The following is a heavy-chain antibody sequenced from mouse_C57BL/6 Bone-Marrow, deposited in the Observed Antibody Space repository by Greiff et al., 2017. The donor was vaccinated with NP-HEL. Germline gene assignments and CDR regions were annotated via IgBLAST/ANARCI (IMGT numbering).Heavy chain of an antibody. J-gene: IGHJ1*03. V-gene: IGHV1-82*01. CDR3: ARSPLINWYFDV. CDR2: IYPGDGDT. Sequence: QVQLKQSGPELVKPGASVKISCKASGYAFSSSWMNWVKQRPGKGLEWIGRIYPGDGDTNYNGKFKGKATLTADKSSSTAYMQLSSLTSEDSAVYFCARSPLINWYFDVWGTGTTVTVSS. CDR1: GYAFSSSW.